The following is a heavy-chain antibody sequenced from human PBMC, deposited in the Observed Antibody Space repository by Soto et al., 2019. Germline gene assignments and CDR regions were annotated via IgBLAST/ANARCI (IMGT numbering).Heavy chain of an antibody. CDR1: GFSLSNARMG. J-gene: IGHJ5*02. CDR3: ARIIVVPAAIDWFDP. D-gene: IGHD2-2*02. CDR2: IFSNDEK. Sequence: SGPTLVNPTETLTLTCTASGFSLSNARMGVSWIRQPPGKALEWLAHIFSNDEKSYSTSLKSRLTISKDTSKSQVVLTVTNMDPVDTATYYCARIIVVPAAIDWFDPWGQGTLVTVSS. V-gene: IGHV2-26*01.